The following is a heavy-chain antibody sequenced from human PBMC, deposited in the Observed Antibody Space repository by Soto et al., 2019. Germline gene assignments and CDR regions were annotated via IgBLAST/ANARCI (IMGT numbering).Heavy chain of an antibody. V-gene: IGHV3-33*01. CDR1: GFTFSSYG. CDR2: IWYDGSNK. CDR3: ARTVWFGELLGLDP. Sequence: QVQLVESGGGVVQPGRSLRLSCAASGFTFSSYGMHWVRQAPGKGLEWVAGIWYDGSNKYYADSVKGRFTISRDNSKNTLYLQMNSLRAEDTAVYYCARTVWFGELLGLDPWGQGTLVTVSS. D-gene: IGHD3-10*01. J-gene: IGHJ5*02.